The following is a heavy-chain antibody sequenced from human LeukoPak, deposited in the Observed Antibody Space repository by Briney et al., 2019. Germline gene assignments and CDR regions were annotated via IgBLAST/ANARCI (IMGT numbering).Heavy chain of an antibody. D-gene: IGHD3-3*01. Sequence: ASVKVSCKASGYTFTTYGISWVRQAPGQGLEWMGWISAYNGNTNYAQKLQGRVTMTTDTSTSTAYMELRSLRSDDTAVYYCAVVDYDFWSGHTTGYFDYWGQGTLVTVS. V-gene: IGHV1-18*01. CDR3: AVVDYDFWSGHTTGYFDY. J-gene: IGHJ4*02. CDR1: GYTFTTYG. CDR2: ISAYNGNT.